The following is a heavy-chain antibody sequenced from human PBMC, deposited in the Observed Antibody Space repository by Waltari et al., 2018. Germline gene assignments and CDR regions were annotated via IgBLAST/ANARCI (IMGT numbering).Heavy chain of an antibody. CDR1: GLTFSSDW. J-gene: IGHJ4*02. Sequence: EVQLVESGGGLVQPGGSLRLSCAAPGLTFSSDWMSWVRQGPRGGLEWVANIKQDGSEKNYVASVKGRFTISRDNAKSPLYLQMNSLRAEDTAVYYCASGSGWSSTYWGQGTLVTVSS. V-gene: IGHV3-7*01. D-gene: IGHD6-19*01. CDR2: IKQDGSEK. CDR3: ASGSGWSSTY.